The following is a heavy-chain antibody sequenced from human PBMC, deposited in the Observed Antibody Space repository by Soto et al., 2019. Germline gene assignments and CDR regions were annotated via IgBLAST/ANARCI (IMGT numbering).Heavy chain of an antibody. CDR3: ARAPTYDNNWVKLRHYGLDV. J-gene: IGHJ6*02. V-gene: IGHV1-69*13. D-gene: IGHD3-22*01. Sequence: SVKVSCKASGGTFSSYAISWVRQAPGQGLEWMGGIIPIFGTANYAQKFQGRVTITADESTSTAYMELSSLRSEDTAVYYCARAPTYDNNWVKLRHYGLDVWGQGTSVTVSS. CDR2: IIPIFGTA. CDR1: GGTFSSYA.